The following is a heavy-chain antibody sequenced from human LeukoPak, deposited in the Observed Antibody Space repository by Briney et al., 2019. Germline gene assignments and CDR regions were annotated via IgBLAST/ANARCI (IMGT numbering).Heavy chain of an antibody. J-gene: IGHJ4*02. CDR2: ISGSGGST. V-gene: IGHV3-23*01. CDR3: AKDRGMVRGDKYFDY. CDR1: GFTFSSYA. D-gene: IGHD3-10*01. Sequence: GGSLRLSRAASGFTFSSYAMSWVRQAPGKGLEWVSAISGSGGSTYYADSVKGRFTISRDNSKSTLYLQMNSLRAEDTAVYYCAKDRGMVRGDKYFDYWGQGTLVTVSS.